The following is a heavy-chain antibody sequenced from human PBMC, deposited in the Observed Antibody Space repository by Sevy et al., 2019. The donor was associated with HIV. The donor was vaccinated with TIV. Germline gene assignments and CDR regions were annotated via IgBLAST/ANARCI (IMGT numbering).Heavy chain of an antibody. V-gene: IGHV3-33*08. CDR3: ARGGGYCGGDCYSIDY. CDR2: IWYDGTIK. CDR1: GFTFSSYV. J-gene: IGHJ4*02. Sequence: GGSLRLSCAASGFTFSSYVMHWVRQAPGKGLEWVALIWYDGTIKYYADSVKGGFTISRDNSKDSLFLQMNSLTPEDTAVYYCARGGGYCGGDCYSIDYWGQGALVTVSS. D-gene: IGHD2-21*02.